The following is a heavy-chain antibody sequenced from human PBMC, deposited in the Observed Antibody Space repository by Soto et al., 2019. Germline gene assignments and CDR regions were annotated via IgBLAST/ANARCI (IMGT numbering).Heavy chain of an antibody. CDR2: IYYSGST. CDR1: GGSISSYY. V-gene: IGHV4-59*08. J-gene: IGHJ3*02. D-gene: IGHD6-6*01. Sequence: SETLSLTCTVSGGSISSYYWSWIRQPPGKGLEWIGYIYYSGSTNYNPSLKSRVTISVDTSKDQFSLKLGSVTAADTAVYYCARLDRGGSSSQIDAFDIWGQGTMVTVSS. CDR3: ARLDRGGSSSQIDAFDI.